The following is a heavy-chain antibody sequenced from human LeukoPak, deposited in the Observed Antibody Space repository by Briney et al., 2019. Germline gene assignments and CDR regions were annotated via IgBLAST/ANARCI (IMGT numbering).Heavy chain of an antibody. J-gene: IGHJ4*02. CDR3: ARDEGYCANGVCITGVDY. CDR1: VFTFSSYS. D-gene: IGHD2-8*01. V-gene: IGHV3-48*01. Sequence: RGGSLRLSCAASVFTFSSYSMNWVRQAPGEGLEWVSNISSSSSTIYYADSVRRRFTISRDNAKNSLYLQMNSVRAEDTSVYYWARDEGYCANGVCITGVDYWGQGTLVTVSS. CDR2: ISSSSSTI.